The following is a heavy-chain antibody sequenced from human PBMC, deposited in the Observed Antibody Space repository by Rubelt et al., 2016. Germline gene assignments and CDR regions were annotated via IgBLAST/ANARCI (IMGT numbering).Heavy chain of an antibody. Sequence: QVRLQESGPGLVKPSETMSLMCTVSGGSISNYYWSWIRQPPGKGLEWIGYIYYSGNTNYNPSLKSRVTISIDTSKNQFSLKLGSVTAADTAVYYCARHWDYDGMDVWGQGTTVTVS. CDR3: ARHWDYDGMDV. D-gene: IGHD7-27*01. J-gene: IGHJ6*02. V-gene: IGHV4-59*08. CDR2: IYYSGNT. CDR1: GGSISNYY.